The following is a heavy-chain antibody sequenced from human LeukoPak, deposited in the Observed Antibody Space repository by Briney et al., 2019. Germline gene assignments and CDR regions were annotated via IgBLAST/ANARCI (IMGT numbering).Heavy chain of an antibody. J-gene: IGHJ4*02. CDR1: GGSISSSNW. CDR3: ASLRGIQLWLSDSSGSYYFDY. CDR2: IYHSGST. D-gene: IGHD5-18*01. Sequence: SETPSLTCAVSGGSISSSNWWSWVRQPPGKGLEWIGEIYHSGSTNYNPSLKSRVTISVDKSKNQFSLKLSSVTAADTAVYYCASLRGIQLWLSDSSGSYYFDYWGQGTLVTVSS. V-gene: IGHV4-4*02.